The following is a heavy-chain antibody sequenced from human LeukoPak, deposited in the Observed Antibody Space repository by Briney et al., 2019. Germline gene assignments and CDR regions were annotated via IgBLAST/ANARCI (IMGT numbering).Heavy chain of an antibody. CDR2: ISYDGSNK. D-gene: IGHD1-26*01. V-gene: IGHV3-30*18. CDR3: AKESWSGGSYSDY. J-gene: IGHJ4*02. CDR1: GFTFSSYA. Sequence: GGSLRLSCVASGFTFSSYAMSWVRQAPGKGLEWVAVISYDGSNKYYADSVKGRFTISRDNSKNTLYLQMNSLRAEDTAVYYCAKESWSGGSYSDYWGQGTLVTVSS.